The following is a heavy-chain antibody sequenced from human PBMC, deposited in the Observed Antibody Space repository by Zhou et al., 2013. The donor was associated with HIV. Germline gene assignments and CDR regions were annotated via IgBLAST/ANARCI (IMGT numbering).Heavy chain of an antibody. D-gene: IGHD3-22*01. J-gene: IGHJ4*02. CDR3: ARALYYDSSGYYDALGY. CDR1: GDTFSSYA. CDR2: IIPIFGTV. Sequence: QVHLVQSGAEVKKPGSSVRVSCQASGDTFSSYAITWVRQAPGQGLEWMGRIIPIFGTVNYAQMFQDRVKISADESTTTAYMELSSLRSEDTAIYYCARALYYDSSGYYDALGYWGQGTLVTVSS. V-gene: IGHV1-69*15.